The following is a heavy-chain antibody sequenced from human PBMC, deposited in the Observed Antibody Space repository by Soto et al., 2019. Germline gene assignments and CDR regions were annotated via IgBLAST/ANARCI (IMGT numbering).Heavy chain of an antibody. J-gene: IGHJ4*02. D-gene: IGHD2-2*01. CDR2: ISGSGGST. V-gene: IGHV3-23*01. Sequence: EVQLLESGGGLVQPGGSLRLSCAASGFTFSSYAMSWVRQAPGKGLEWVSAISGSGGSTYYADSVKGRFTISRDNSKNTLYLQMNSLRAEDTAVYYCAKEIWEDIVVVPDAMPGFWGQGTLVTVSS. CDR3: AKEIWEDIVVVPDAMPGF. CDR1: GFTFSSYA.